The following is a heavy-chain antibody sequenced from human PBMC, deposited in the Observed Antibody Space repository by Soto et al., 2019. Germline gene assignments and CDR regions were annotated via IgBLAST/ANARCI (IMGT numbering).Heavy chain of an antibody. CDR1: GLTVSTNY. Sequence: PGGSLRLSCAVSGLTVSTNYMSWVRQAPGKGLEWVSIIYRDGTTFYADSVEGRFTISRDNSENTLFLQMNSLRAEDTAIYYCTTAPTITTIFDSWGQGTLVTVSS. D-gene: IGHD4-4*01. J-gene: IGHJ4*02. CDR2: IYRDGTT. V-gene: IGHV3-53*01. CDR3: TTAPTITTIFDS.